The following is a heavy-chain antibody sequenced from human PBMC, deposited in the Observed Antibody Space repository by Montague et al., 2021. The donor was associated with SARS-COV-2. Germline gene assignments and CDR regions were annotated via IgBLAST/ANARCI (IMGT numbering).Heavy chain of an antibody. CDR2: IYHSGST. Sequence: SETLSLTCTVSHGSISSSLYYWGWIRQPPGKGLEWIGSIYHSGSTFYSPSLKSRVTMSVDTSKNQFSLKLTSVTATDTAVYYCARLGYTYSRLDDAFDTWGQGTMVTVSS. V-gene: IGHV4-39*01. D-gene: IGHD4-11*01. CDR3: ARLGYTYSRLDDAFDT. CDR1: HGSISSSLYY. J-gene: IGHJ3*02.